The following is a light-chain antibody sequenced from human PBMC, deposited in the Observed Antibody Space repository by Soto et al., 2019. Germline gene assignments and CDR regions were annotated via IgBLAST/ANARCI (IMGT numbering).Light chain of an antibody. V-gene: IGLV2-11*01. CDR1: SSYVGAYNY. Sequence: QSALTQPRSVSGSPGQSVAISCTGTSSYVGAYNYVSWYQQHPGKAPKLMIYDVDKRPSGVPDRVSGSKSGNTASLTISGLQAEDEDDYYCCSYADTYVELGGGTKLTVL. J-gene: IGLJ2*01. CDR3: CSYADTYVE. CDR2: DVD.